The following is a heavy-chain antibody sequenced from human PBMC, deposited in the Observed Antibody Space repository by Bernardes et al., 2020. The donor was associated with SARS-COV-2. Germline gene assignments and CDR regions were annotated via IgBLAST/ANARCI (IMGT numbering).Heavy chain of an antibody. Sequence: ASVKVSCKTSGYTFTRYYMHWVRQAREQGLEWMGLINPSGGSTSYAQKFQGRVTMTRDTSTSTVYMELSSVTAADTAVYYCARGSGYSFEGFGYWGQGTLVTVSS. D-gene: IGHD5-18*01. V-gene: IGHV1-46*01. CDR2: INPSGGST. CDR1: GYTFTRYY. J-gene: IGHJ4*02. CDR3: ARGSGYSFEGFGY.